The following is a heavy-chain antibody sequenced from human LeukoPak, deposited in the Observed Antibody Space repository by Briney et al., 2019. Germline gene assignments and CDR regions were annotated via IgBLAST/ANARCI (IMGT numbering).Heavy chain of an antibody. V-gene: IGHV1-46*01. CDR3: AREVVVVPAASGRATYYYGMDV. CDR1: GYTFTSYY. CDR2: INPSGGST. Sequence: GASVKVSCKASGYTFTSYYMHWVRQAPGQGLEWMGIINPSGGSTSYAQKFQGRVTMTRDTSTSTVYMELSSLRSEDTAVYYCAREVVVVPAASGRATYYYGMDVWGQGTTVTVSS. D-gene: IGHD2-2*01. J-gene: IGHJ6*02.